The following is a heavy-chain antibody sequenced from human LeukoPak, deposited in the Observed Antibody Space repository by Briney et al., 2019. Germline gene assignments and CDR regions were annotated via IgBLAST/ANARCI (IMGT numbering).Heavy chain of an antibody. V-gene: IGHV1-69*05. J-gene: IGHJ4*02. CDR3: ARDRSDDYVWGSYQVDGTFRGHFDY. CDR2: IIPIFGTA. CDR1: GGTFSSYA. Sequence: VASVKVSCKASGGTFSSYAISWVRQAPGQGLEWMGRIIPIFGTANYAQKFQGRVTITTDESTSTAYMELSSLRSEDTAVYYCARDRSDDYVWGSYQVDGTFRGHFDYWGQGTLVTVSS. D-gene: IGHD3-16*02.